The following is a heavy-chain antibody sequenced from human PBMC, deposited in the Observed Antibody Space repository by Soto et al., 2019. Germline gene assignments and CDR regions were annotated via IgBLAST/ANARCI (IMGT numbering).Heavy chain of an antibody. CDR2: IIPILGIA. D-gene: IGHD6-13*01. Sequence: GASVKVSCKASGGTFSSYTISWVRQAPGQGLEWMGRIIPILGIANYAQKFQGRVTITADKSTSTAYMELSSLRSEDTAVYYCAIEIAEAENWFDPWCQAILVTVS. J-gene: IGHJ5*02. CDR3: AIEIAEAENWFDP. V-gene: IGHV1-69*04. CDR1: GGTFSSYT.